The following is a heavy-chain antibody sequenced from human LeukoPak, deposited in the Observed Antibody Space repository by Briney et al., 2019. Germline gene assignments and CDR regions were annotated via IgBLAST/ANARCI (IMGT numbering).Heavy chain of an antibody. Sequence: PSETLSLTCTVSGGSVSSGSYYWSWIRQPPGKGLEWIGYIYYSGSTSYNPSLKSRVTISVDTSKNQFSLKLSSVTAADTAVYYCATEPQWGENINAFDIWGQGTMVTVSS. CDR2: IYYSGST. D-gene: IGHD3-16*01. J-gene: IGHJ3*02. CDR1: GGSVSSGSYY. CDR3: ATEPQWGENINAFDI. V-gene: IGHV4-61*01.